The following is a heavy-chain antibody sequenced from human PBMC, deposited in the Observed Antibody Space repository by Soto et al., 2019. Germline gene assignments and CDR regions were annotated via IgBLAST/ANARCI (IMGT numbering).Heavy chain of an antibody. D-gene: IGHD1-26*01. Sequence: QVQLVQSGAEVKKPGSSVKVSCKAYGGTFSSYAISWVRQAPGQGLEWMGGIIPIFGTANYAQKFQGRVTITADESTSTAYMELSSLRSEDTAVYYCARDRSSGSYLGPRDAFAIWGQGTMVTVSS. CDR3: ARDRSSGSYLGPRDAFAI. V-gene: IGHV1-69*01. CDR1: GGTFSSYA. J-gene: IGHJ3*02. CDR2: IIPIFGTA.